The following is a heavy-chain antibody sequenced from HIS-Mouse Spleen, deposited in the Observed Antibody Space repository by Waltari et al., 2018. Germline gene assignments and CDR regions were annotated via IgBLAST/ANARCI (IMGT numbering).Heavy chain of an antibody. CDR2: IYYSGST. CDR1: GGSIRSGDYY. D-gene: IGHD3-16*01. CDR3: ARGGVGFDYWYFDL. V-gene: IGHV4-30-4*01. J-gene: IGHJ2*01. Sequence: QVQLQESGPGLVKPSQTLSLTCTFSGGSIRSGDYYWSWIRQPPGKGLEWIGYIYYSGSTYYNPSLKSRVTISVDTSKNQFSLKLSSVTAADTAVYYCARGGVGFDYWYFDLWGRGTLVTVSS.